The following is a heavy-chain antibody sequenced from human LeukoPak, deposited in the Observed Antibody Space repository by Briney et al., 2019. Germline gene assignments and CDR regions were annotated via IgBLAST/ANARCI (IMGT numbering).Heavy chain of an antibody. CDR1: GYSFTSHY. CDR2: INPSGSST. CDR3: ARDGDSSGLVR. V-gene: IGHV1-46*01. Sequence: GASVKVSCKASGYSFTSHYMHWVRQAPGQGLEWLGLINPSGSSTLYAQKFQGRVTMTRDMSTTTDYMELSSLRSEDTAVYYCARDGDSSGLVRWGQGTLVTVSS. J-gene: IGHJ4*02. D-gene: IGHD6-19*01.